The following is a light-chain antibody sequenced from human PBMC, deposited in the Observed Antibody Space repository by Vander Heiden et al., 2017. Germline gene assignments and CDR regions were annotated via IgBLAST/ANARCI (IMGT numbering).Light chain of an antibody. J-gene: IGKJ1*01. CDR2: WAS. CDR3: QQYYNIPRT. Sequence: DIVMTQSPYSLAASLGERATINCKSSQSVLSSSNNKNYLTWFQQKPGQPPKLLIYWASTRESGVPDRFSGSGSGTDFTLTISSLQAEDVAVYYCQQYYNIPRTFGQGTKVEIK. CDR1: QSVLSSSNNKNY. V-gene: IGKV4-1*01.